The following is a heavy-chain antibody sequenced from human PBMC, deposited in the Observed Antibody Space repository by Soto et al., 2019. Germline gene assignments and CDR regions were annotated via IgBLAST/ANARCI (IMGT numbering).Heavy chain of an antibody. D-gene: IGHD3-22*01. CDR2: ISAYNGNT. CDR3: ARDEPDSSSYYYGVDY. Sequence: ASVKVSCKASGYTFTSYGISWVRQAPGQGLEWMGWISAYNGNTNYAQKLQGRVTMTTDTSTSTAYMELRSLRSDDTAVYYCARDEPDSSSYYYGVDYWGQGTLVTVSS. CDR1: GYTFTSYG. V-gene: IGHV1-18*04. J-gene: IGHJ4*02.